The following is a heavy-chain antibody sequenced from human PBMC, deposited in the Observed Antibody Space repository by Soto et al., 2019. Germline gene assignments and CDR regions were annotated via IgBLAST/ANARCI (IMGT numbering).Heavy chain of an antibody. CDR1: SGPSSSHN. J-gene: IGHJ6*04. CDR3: VRQGIANLHGLADV. CDR2: VYNTGGT. Sequence: QVHLQQSGPGLVKPSETLSLTCTVSSGPSSSHNWGWIRQSPGSGLEWIGYVYNTGGTSYYPPLKSRVPLSAATSANPTARPLRCVPAADTAIYYCVRQGIANLHGLADVWGKGTTVSVSS. V-gene: IGHV4-59*08. D-gene: IGHD3-10*01.